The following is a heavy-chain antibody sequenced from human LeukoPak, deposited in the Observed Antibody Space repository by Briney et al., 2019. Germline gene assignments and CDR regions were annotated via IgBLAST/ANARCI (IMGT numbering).Heavy chain of an antibody. CDR2: INAGNGNT. Sequence: ASVKVSCKASGYTFTSYAMNWVRQAPGQRLEWMGWINAGNGNTKYSQEFQGRVTITRDTSASTAYMELSSLRSEDMAVYYCARGDSGSYYYDFDYWGQGTLVTVSS. CDR1: GYTFTSYA. V-gene: IGHV1-3*03. J-gene: IGHJ4*02. CDR3: ARGDSGSYYYDFDY. D-gene: IGHD1-26*01.